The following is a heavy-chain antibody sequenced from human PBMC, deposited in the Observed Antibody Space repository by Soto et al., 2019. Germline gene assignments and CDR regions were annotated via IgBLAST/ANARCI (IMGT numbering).Heavy chain of an antibody. CDR2: ISGSGGST. Sequence: GGSLRLSCAASGFTFSSYAMSWVRQAPGKGLEWVSAISGSGGSTYYADSVKGRFTISRDNSKNTLYLQMNSLRAEDTAVYYCAKEAHQYCSSTSCYYDFWSGYYDYWGQGTLVTVSS. CDR3: AKEAHQYCSSTSCYYDFWSGYYDY. J-gene: IGHJ4*02. D-gene: IGHD3-3*01. CDR1: GFTFSSYA. V-gene: IGHV3-23*01.